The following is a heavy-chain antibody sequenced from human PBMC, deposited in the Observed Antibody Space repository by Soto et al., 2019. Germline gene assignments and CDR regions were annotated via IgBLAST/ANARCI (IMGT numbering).Heavy chain of an antibody. CDR3: ARDQSGAADI. CDR1: GDSIKNNY. CDR2: ISATGTP. J-gene: IGHJ3*02. V-gene: IGHV4-4*07. Sequence: ETLSLTCPVSGDSIKNNYWNWIRQSAARGLQWIGRISATGTPTYLPSLKGRITLSIDTSNNQFSLNLKFVTAADTAVYFCARDQSGAADIWGRGTEVTV. D-gene: IGHD7-27*01.